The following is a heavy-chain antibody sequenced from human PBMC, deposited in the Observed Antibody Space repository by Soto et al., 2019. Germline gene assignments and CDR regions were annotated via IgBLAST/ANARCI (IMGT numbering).Heavy chain of an antibody. CDR3: ARTGGPIWSGSYIDS. Sequence: PSETLSLTCTVSGAAISRGNYYWSWIRHHPGQGLEWIGYISYTGSTYYNPSLKSRVTILVDTSKNQFSLKVNSVTAADTAVYYCARTGGPIWSGSYIDSWGQGTLVTVS. CDR1: GAAISRGNYY. J-gene: IGHJ4*02. CDR2: ISYTGST. D-gene: IGHD3-3*01. V-gene: IGHV4-31*03.